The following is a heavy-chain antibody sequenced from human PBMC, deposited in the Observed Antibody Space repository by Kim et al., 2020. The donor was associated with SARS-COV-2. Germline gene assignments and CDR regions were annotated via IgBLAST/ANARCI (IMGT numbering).Heavy chain of an antibody. Sequence: KGRFTIARDNAKNSLYLQMNSLRDEDTAVYYCAGYYDILTGYLNPGYFDYWGQGTLVTVSS. V-gene: IGHV3-48*02. CDR3: AGYYDILTGYLNPGYFDY. D-gene: IGHD3-9*01. J-gene: IGHJ4*02.